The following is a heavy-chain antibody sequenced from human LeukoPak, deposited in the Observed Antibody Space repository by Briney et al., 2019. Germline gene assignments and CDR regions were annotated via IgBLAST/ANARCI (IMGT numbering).Heavy chain of an antibody. CDR3: ARDLRGDSSGYTFDY. Sequence: PGGSLRLSCAASGFNVNNAWMSWVRQAPGKGLEWVGRIRSKIDGGATDYAAPVKGRFTISRDDSKNTLYLQRNSLRAEDTAVYYCARDLRGDSSGYTFDYWGQGTLVTVSS. J-gene: IGHJ4*02. V-gene: IGHV3-15*07. CDR1: GFNVNNAW. D-gene: IGHD3-22*01. CDR2: IRSKIDGGAT.